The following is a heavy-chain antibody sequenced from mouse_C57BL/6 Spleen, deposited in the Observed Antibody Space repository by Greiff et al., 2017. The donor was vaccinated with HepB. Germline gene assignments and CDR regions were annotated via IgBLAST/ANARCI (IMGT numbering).Heavy chain of an antibody. J-gene: IGHJ1*03. CDR1: GFNFSSYA. D-gene: IGHD1-1*01. Sequence: EVKLVESGAGLVKPGGSLKLSCAASGFNFSSYAMSWVRQTPEKRLEWVAYISSGGDYLYYADTVKGRFTISRDNARNTLYLQMSSLKSEDTAMYYCTRGDYYCSRYWYFEVWGTGTTVTVAS. CDR2: ISSGGDYL. CDR3: TRGDYYCSRYWYFEV. V-gene: IGHV5-9-1*02.